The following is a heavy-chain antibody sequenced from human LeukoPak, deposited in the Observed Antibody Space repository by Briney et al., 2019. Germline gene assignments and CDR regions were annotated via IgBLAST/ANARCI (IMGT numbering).Heavy chain of an antibody. J-gene: IGHJ5*02. V-gene: IGHV4-59*01. CDR3: ARDYSSSWYHWFDP. CDR1: GDSISSYY. Sequence: SETLSLTCTVSGDSISSYYWSWIRQPPGKGLEWLGYIYYSGSTNYNPSLKSRVTISVDTSKNQFSLKLSSVTAVDTAVYYCARDYSSSWYHWFDPWGQGTLVTVSS. D-gene: IGHD6-13*01. CDR2: IYYSGST.